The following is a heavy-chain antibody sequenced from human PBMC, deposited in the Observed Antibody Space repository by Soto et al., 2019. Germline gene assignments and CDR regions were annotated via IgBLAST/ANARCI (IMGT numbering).Heavy chain of an antibody. D-gene: IGHD6-6*01. CDR1: GGSFSGYY. Sequence: QVQLQQWGAGLLKPSETLSLTGAVYGGSFSGYYGSWIRKPPGRGLGWIGEINHGGSTNYNPSLKSRVTISVDTSKNQFSLKLSSVTAADTAVYYCARGRRRAARAGTKYYFDYWGQGTLVTVSS. CDR2: INHGGST. J-gene: IGHJ4*02. V-gene: IGHV4-34*01. CDR3: ARGRRRAARAGTKYYFDY.